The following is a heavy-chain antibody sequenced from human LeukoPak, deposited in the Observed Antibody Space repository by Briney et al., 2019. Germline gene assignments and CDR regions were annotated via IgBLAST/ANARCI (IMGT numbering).Heavy chain of an antibody. J-gene: IGHJ4*02. CDR3: SSMYLGEFDY. CDR2: IKSKAYGGTT. D-gene: IGHD3-16*01. Sequence: GGSLRLSCTASGFTFGDYAMSWFRQAPGKGLEWVGFIKSKAYGGTTEYAASVKGRFTISRDDSKSIAYLQMNSLKTEDTAVYYCSSMYLGEFDYWGRGTLVTVSS. CDR1: GFTFGDYA. V-gene: IGHV3-49*03.